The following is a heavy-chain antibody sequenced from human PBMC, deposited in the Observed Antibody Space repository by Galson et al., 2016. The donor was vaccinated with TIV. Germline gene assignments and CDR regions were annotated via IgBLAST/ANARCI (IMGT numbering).Heavy chain of an antibody. CDR1: GFTFSSFA. CDR2: IGAGGGRT. D-gene: IGHD3-22*01. Sequence: SLRLSCAASGFTFSSFAMSWVRQAPGEGLEWVSSIGAGGGRTNYADSVKGRFTISRDNPKNTLYLQMSSLRADDTAVYFCAKMDSSGFDYGRRFDFWGQGTLAT. V-gene: IGHV3-23*01. J-gene: IGHJ4*02. CDR3: AKMDSSGFDYGRRFDF.